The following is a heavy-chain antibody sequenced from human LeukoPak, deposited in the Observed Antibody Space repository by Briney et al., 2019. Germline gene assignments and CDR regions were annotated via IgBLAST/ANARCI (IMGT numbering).Heavy chain of an antibody. J-gene: IGHJ1*01. V-gene: IGHV1-24*01. CDR1: GYTLTELS. Sequence: GASVKVSCKVSGYTLTELSMHWVRQAPGKGLEWMGGFDPEDGETIDAQKFQGRVTMTEDTSTDTAYMELSSLRSEDTAVYYCATPGGDSSGYYYQFQHWGQGTLVTVSS. D-gene: IGHD3-22*01. CDR3: ATPGGDSSGYYYQFQH. CDR2: FDPEDGET.